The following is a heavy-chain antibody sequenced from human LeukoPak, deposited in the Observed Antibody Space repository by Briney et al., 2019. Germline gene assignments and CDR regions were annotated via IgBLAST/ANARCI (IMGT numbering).Heavy chain of an antibody. Sequence: GASVKVSCKASGYSFSNFHINWVRQAPGQGLEWMGWISAYNGNTNYAQKLQGRVTMTTDTSTSTAYMELRSLRSDDTAVYYCARLGIAAAGTGDWFDPWGQGTLVTVSS. J-gene: IGHJ5*02. D-gene: IGHD6-13*01. CDR2: ISAYNGNT. CDR3: ARLGIAAAGTGDWFDP. V-gene: IGHV1-18*01. CDR1: GYSFSNFH.